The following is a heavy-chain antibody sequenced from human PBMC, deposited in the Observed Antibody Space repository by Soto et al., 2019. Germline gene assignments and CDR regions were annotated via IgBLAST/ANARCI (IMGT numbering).Heavy chain of an antibody. J-gene: IGHJ6*03. CDR3: AREPRASNGDYINSYYYYMDV. CDR2: IKTDGSRT. CDR1: GFAFTSYR. V-gene: IGHV3-74*03. D-gene: IGHD4-17*01. Sequence: EVQLVESGGGLVQPGGSLRLSCVASGFAFTSYRMHWVRQAPGKGLVWVSRIKTDGSRTTYADSVKGRFTISRDNAKNTLYLQMSSLRAEDTAVYYCAREPRASNGDYINSYYYYMDVWGTGTTVTVSS.